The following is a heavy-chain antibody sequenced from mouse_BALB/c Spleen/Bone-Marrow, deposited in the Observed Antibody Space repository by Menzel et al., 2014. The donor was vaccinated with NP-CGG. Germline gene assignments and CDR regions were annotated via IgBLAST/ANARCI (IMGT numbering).Heavy chain of an antibody. D-gene: IGHD4-1*01. Sequence: EVHLVESGGGLVQPGGSRKLSCAASGFTFSSFGMHWVRQAPEKGLEWVAYISSGSSTIFYADTVKGRFTVSRDNPKNTLFLRMTSLRSEDTAMYFCTRGGNWDDFDSWGQGTTLTVSS. CDR3: TRGGNWDDFDS. CDR1: GFTFSSFG. V-gene: IGHV5-17*02. J-gene: IGHJ2*01. CDR2: ISSGSSTI.